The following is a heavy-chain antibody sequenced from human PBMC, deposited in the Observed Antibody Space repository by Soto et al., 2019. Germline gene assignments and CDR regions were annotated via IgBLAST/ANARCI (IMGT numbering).Heavy chain of an antibody. CDR3: ASDLVVVAATNYYYYMDV. CDR1: GFTFSSYS. Sequence: PGGSLRLSCAASGFTFSSYSMDWVRQAPGKGLEWVSSISSSSSSYIYYADSVKGRFTISRDNAKNSLYLQMNSLRAEDTAVYYCASDLVVVAATNYYYYMDVWGKGTTVTVSS. J-gene: IGHJ6*03. D-gene: IGHD2-15*01. CDR2: ISSSSSSYI. V-gene: IGHV3-21*01.